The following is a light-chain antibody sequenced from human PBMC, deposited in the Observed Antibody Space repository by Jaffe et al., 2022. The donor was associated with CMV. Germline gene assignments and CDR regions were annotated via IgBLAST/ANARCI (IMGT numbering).Light chain of an antibody. Sequence: QSALTQPRSVSGSPGQSVTISCTGTSSDVGGYNYVSWYQHHPGKAPKLIIYDVAKRPSGVPDHFSGSKSGNTASLTISGLQAEDEADYYCCSYAGNYIRVFGGGTKLTVL. J-gene: IGLJ3*02. CDR1: SSDVGGYNY. V-gene: IGLV2-11*01. CDR2: DVA. CDR3: CSYAGNYIRV.